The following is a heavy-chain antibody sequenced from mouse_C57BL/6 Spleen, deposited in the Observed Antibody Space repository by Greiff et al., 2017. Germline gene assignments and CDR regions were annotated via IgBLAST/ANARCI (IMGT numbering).Heavy chain of an antibody. D-gene: IGHD1-1*01. Sequence: QVHVKQPGAELVMPGASVKLSCKASGYPFTSYWMHWVKQRPGQGLEWIGEIDPSDSYTTYNQKFKGKSTVTVDKSSSTAYMQLSSLTSEDSAVYYCARSLLLRPHDDWGQGTTLTAAS. CDR1: GYPFTSYW. CDR3: ARSLLLRPHDD. V-gene: IGHV1-69*01. CDR2: IDPSDSYT. J-gene: IGHJ2*01.